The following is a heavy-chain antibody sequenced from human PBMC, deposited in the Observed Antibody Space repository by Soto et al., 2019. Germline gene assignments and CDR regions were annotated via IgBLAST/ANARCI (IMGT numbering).Heavy chain of an antibody. Sequence: GASVKVSCKASGYTFTSYYMHWVRQAPGQGLEWMGIINPSGGSTSYAQKFQGRVTMTRDTSTSTVYMELSSLRSEDTAVYYCARSFRSFWSGYFRDRYYYGMDVWGQGTTVTSP. CDR2: INPSGGST. CDR1: GYTFTSYY. CDR3: ARSFRSFWSGYFRDRYYYGMDV. D-gene: IGHD3-3*01. J-gene: IGHJ6*02. V-gene: IGHV1-46*01.